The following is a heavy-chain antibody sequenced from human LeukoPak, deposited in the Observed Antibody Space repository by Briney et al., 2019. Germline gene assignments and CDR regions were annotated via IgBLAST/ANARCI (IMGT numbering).Heavy chain of an antibody. Sequence: SETLSLTCTVSGGSISSYYWNWIRQPAGKGLEWVGRIYTSGSTNYNPSLKSRVTMSVDTSKNQFSLKLTSVTAADTAVYYCARGTHTYYYGSGSYILGVKKYYFDYWGQGTLVTVSS. CDR2: IYTSGST. V-gene: IGHV4-4*07. CDR3: ARGTHTYYYGSGSYILGVKKYYFDY. D-gene: IGHD3-10*01. CDR1: GGSISSYY. J-gene: IGHJ4*02.